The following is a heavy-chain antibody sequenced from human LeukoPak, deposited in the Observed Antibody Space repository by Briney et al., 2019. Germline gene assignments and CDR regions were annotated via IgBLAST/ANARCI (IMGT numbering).Heavy chain of an antibody. CDR1: GFTFSSYS. D-gene: IGHD6-13*01. Sequence: GGSLRLSCAASGFTFSSYSMSWVRQAPGKGLEWVSGINWNGGSTGYADSVKGRFTISRDNAKNSLYLQMNSLRAEDTALYYCAREGHIAADAFDIWGQGTMVTVSS. CDR3: AREGHIAADAFDI. CDR2: INWNGGST. V-gene: IGHV3-20*04. J-gene: IGHJ3*02.